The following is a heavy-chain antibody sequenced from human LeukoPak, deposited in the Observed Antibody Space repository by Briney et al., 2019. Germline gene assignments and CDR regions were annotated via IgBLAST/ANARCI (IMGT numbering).Heavy chain of an antibody. V-gene: IGHV3-7*01. J-gene: IGHJ1*01. CDR2: INPDGRDT. CDR1: GFTFNRCW. CDR3: TSWGDTTAEYFQR. Sequence: GGSLRLSCVVSGFTFNRCWMNWVRQAPGQGLEWVAHINPDGRDTYYVDSVKGRFTISTDNAQNSMYLQMNSLRVEDTAVYYCTSWGDTTAEYFQRWGQGTLVTVSS. D-gene: IGHD2-21*02.